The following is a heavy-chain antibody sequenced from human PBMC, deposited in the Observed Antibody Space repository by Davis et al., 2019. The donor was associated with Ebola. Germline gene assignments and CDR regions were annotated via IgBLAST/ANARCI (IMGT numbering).Heavy chain of an antibody. D-gene: IGHD5-12*01. J-gene: IGHJ4*02. CDR3: ASALGIYSPPDY. Sequence: ASVKVSCKASGYTFTSYYMHWVRQAPGQGLEWMGIINPSGGSTSYAQKFQGRVTMTTDTSTSTAYMELRSLRSDDTAVYYCASALGIYSPPDYWGQGTLVTVSS. V-gene: IGHV1-46*01. CDR2: INPSGGST. CDR1: GYTFTSYY.